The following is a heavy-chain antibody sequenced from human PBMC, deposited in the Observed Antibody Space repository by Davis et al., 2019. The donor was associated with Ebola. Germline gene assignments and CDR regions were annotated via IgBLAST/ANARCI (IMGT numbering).Heavy chain of an antibody. Sequence: ASVKVSCKASGYTFTSYDINWVRQATGQGLEWMGWMNPNSGNTGYAQKFQGRVTMTRNTSISTAYMELSSLRAEDTALYYCAKDTSSWYDGLDYWGQGTLVTVSS. D-gene: IGHD6-13*01. CDR1: GYTFTSYD. CDR2: MNPNSGNT. V-gene: IGHV1-8*01. J-gene: IGHJ4*02. CDR3: AKDTSSWYDGLDY.